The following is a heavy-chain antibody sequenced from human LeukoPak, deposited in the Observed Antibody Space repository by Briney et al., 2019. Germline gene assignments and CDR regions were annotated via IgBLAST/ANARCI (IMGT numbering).Heavy chain of an antibody. CDR3: ATPSGYQLREDY. D-gene: IGHD2-2*01. J-gene: IGHJ4*02. CDR1: GGSISSYY. CDR2: IYYSGST. V-gene: IGHV4-59*08. Sequence: PSETLSLTCTVSGGSISSYYWSWIRQPPGKGLEWIGYIYYSGSTNYNPSLKSRVTISVDTSKNQFSLKLSSVTAADTAVYYCATPSGYQLREDYWGQGTLVTVSS.